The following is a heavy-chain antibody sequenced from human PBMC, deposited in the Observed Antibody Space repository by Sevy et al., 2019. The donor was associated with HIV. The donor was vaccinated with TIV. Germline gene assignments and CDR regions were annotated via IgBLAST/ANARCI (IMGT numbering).Heavy chain of an antibody. D-gene: IGHD2-8*02. V-gene: IGHV1-69*13. CDR3: ARGPVGYLDVSTYYYYGMDV. J-gene: IGHJ6*02. Sequence: ASVKVSCKASGGTFSSYAISWVRQAPGQGLEWMGGIIPIFGTANYAQKFQGRVTITADESTSTAYMELGSLGSEDTAVYYCARGPVGYLDVSTYYYYGMDVWGQGTTVTVS. CDR1: GGTFSSYA. CDR2: IIPIFGTA.